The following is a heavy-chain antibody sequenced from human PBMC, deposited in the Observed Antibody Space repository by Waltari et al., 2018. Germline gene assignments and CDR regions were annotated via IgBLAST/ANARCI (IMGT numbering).Heavy chain of an antibody. D-gene: IGHD1-26*01. CDR2: INWYGGST. J-gene: IGHJ3*02. V-gene: IGHV3-20*01. CDR1: GYSFVDYG. CDR3: STIVGATRSGAFDI. Sequence: EVQLVQSRGGVVRTGGSLRLSCSASGYSFVDYGMIYVRQAPGTGLEWVSGINWYGGSTGYADSVKGRYTMSRDNAKNSLYLQRNSMRAEDTGLYHWSTIVGATRSGAFDIWGQGTMVTVSS.